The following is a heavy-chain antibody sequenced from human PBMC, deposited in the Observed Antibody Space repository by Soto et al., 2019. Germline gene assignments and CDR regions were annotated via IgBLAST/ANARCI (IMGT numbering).Heavy chain of an antibody. Sequence: GGSLRLSCAASGFSFISYGMHWVRQAPGKGLEWVGLIWYDGSNKYYSDSVKGRFSISRDNSKNTLYLHMNSLRDEDTAVYYCVKSIVTFGGVKFDAWGQGALVTVSS. CDR3: VKSIVTFGGVKFDA. V-gene: IGHV3-33*06. CDR1: GFSFISYG. CDR2: IWYDGSNK. J-gene: IGHJ4*02. D-gene: IGHD3-16*01.